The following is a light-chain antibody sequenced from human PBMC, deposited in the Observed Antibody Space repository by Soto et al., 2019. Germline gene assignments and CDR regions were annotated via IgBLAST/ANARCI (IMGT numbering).Light chain of an antibody. Sequence: EIVMTQSPATLSVSPGERATLSCSASQSVSSNLAWYQQKPGQAPRFLIYGASTRATGIPARFSGSGSGTEFTLTISSLQSEDFAVYYCQQYNDWPRVFGGGTKVEIK. CDR3: QQYNDWPRV. V-gene: IGKV3-15*01. CDR1: QSVSSN. CDR2: GAS. J-gene: IGKJ4*01.